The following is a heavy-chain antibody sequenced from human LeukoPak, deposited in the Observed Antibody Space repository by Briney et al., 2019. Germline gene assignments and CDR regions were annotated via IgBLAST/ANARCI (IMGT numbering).Heavy chain of an antibody. CDR1: GFTFSSYW. Sequence: PGGSLRLSCAASGFTFSSYWMSWVRQAPGKGLEWVANIKQDGSEKYYVDSVEGRFTISRDNSKNTLYLQMNSLRAEDTAVYYCAKAHIVVVVAAVFDYWGQGTLVTVS. V-gene: IGHV3-7*03. J-gene: IGHJ4*02. CDR3: AKAHIVVVVAAVFDY. D-gene: IGHD2-15*01. CDR2: IKQDGSEK.